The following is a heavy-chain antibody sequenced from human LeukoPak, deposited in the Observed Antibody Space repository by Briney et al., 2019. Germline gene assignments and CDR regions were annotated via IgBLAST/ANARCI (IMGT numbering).Heavy chain of an antibody. CDR1: GYSFTSYW. V-gene: IGHV5-51*01. CDR3: ARLQSSGSSAFDI. CDR2: IYPGDSDT. J-gene: IGHJ3*02. D-gene: IGHD6-19*01. Sequence: RGESLKISCKASGYSFTSYWIGWVRQMPGKGLEWMGIIYPGDSDTRYSPSFQGQVTISADKSISTAYLQWSSLKASDTAMYYCARLQSSGSSAFDIWGQGTMVTVSS.